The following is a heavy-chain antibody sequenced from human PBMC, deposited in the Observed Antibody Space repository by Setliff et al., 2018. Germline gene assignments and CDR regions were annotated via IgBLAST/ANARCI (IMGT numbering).Heavy chain of an antibody. D-gene: IGHD3-10*01. CDR2: VDPEDGHT. Sequence: GASVKVSCKASGYTLTDYYMHWVQQAPGKGLEWMGRVDPEDGHTKYAEKFQGRITISADMSLDIAHMELGSLTSEDTAVYYCTTGLRHGVPYFDLWGQGTLVTVSS. CDR3: TTGLRHGVPYFDL. J-gene: IGHJ4*02. CDR1: GYTLTDYY. V-gene: IGHV1-69-2*01.